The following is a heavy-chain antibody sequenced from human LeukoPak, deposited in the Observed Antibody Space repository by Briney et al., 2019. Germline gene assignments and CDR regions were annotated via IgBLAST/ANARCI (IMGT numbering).Heavy chain of an antibody. CDR1: GGSISSSSYY. J-gene: IGHJ4*02. V-gene: IGHV4-39*01. D-gene: IGHD6-13*01. CDR2: IYYRGST. Sequence: PSETLSLTCTVSGGSISSSSYYWGWIRQPPGKGLEWIGSIYYRGSTYYNPSLKSRVTISVDTSKNQFSLQLNSVTAADTAVYYCARSLGSWFPFEYWGQGTLVTVSS. CDR3: ARSLGSWFPFEY.